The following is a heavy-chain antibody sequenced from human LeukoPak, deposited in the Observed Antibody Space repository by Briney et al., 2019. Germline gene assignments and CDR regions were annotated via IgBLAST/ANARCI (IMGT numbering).Heavy chain of an antibody. Sequence: GGSLRLSCAASGFTFSSNPMSWVRQAPGKGLEWVSAIVPSGGTTSYADSVKGRFTISRDNSKNTLYLQMNSLRAEDTAVYYCAKDKDIEVAGTLDYWGQGTLVTVSS. J-gene: IGHJ4*02. CDR1: GFTFSSNP. CDR2: IVPSGGTT. V-gene: IGHV3-23*01. D-gene: IGHD6-19*01. CDR3: AKDKDIEVAGTLDY.